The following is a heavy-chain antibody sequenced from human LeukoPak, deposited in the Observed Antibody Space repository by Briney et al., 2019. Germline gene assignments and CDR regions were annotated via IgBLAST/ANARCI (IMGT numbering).Heavy chain of an antibody. CDR1: GGSISTYY. V-gene: IGHV4-59*01. D-gene: IGHD3-22*01. CDR2: IHYSGST. J-gene: IGHJ4*02. CDR3: ARERYDSSGYYTVPLDY. Sequence: SETLSLTCTVSGGSISTYYWSWIRQPPGKGLEWIAYIHYSGSTNYNPSLRSRVTISVDTSKNQFSLKLSSVTAADTAVYYCARERYDSSGYYTVPLDYWGQGTLVTVSS.